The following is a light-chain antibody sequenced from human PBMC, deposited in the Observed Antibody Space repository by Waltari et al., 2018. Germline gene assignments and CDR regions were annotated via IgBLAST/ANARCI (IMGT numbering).Light chain of an antibody. J-gene: IGKJ5*01. CDR2: EAS. V-gene: IGKV3-15*01. Sequence: EIVMTQSPATLSVSPGERATLSCRASQSVFSNVAWYQQKPGQAPRLLMYEASIRATGISAKFGGSGSGTEFTLTISSVQSEDFAVYYCQQYNRWPPITFGQGTRLEIK. CDR3: QQYNRWPPIT. CDR1: QSVFSN.